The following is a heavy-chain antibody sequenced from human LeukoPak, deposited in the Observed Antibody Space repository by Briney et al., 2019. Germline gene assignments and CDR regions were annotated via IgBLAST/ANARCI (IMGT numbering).Heavy chain of an antibody. CDR1: GFTFSSHW. D-gene: IGHD3-10*01. V-gene: IGHV3-74*01. CDR2: INSEGSST. CDR3: ARFYYANGSWYFDL. J-gene: IGHJ2*01. Sequence: GSLRLSCAASGFTFSSHWMRWVRQAPGKGLVWVSRINSEGSSTSHADSVKGRFTVSRDNAKNTLYLQMNSLRAEDTAVYYCARFYYANGSWYFDLWGRGTLVTVSS.